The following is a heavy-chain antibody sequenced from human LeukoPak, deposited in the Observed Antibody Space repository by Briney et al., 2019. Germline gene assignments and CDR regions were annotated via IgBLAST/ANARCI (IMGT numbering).Heavy chain of an antibody. CDR1: GYTFTSYD. CDR2: MNPNSGNT. CDR3: ARDNSLRDTAWWFDP. Sequence: ASVKVSCKASGYTFTSYDINWVRQATGQGLEWMGWMNPNSGNTGYAQKFQGRVTITRNTSISTAYMELSSLRSEDTAVYYCARDNSLRDTAWWFDPWGQGTLVTVSS. J-gene: IGHJ5*02. D-gene: IGHD5-24*01. V-gene: IGHV1-8*03.